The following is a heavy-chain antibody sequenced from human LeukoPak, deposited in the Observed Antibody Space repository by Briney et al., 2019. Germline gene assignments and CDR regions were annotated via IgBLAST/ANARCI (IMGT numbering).Heavy chain of an antibody. CDR2: TYYRSKWYN. V-gene: IGHV6-1*01. J-gene: IGHJ3*02. CDR3: AGITMVRGGDAFDI. Sequence: SQTLSLTCAISGDSVSSNSAAWNWTRQSPSRGLEWLGRTYYRSKWYNDYAVSVKSRITINPDTSKNQFSLQLNSVTPEDTAVYYCAGITMVRGGDAFDIWGQGTMVTVSS. CDR1: GDSVSSNSAA. D-gene: IGHD3-10*01.